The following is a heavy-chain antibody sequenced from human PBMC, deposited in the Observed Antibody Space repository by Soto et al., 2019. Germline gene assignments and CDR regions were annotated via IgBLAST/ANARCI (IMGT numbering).Heavy chain of an antibody. CDR1: GGSFSGYY. J-gene: IGHJ5*02. D-gene: IGHD5-12*01. CDR2: INHSGST. V-gene: IGHV4-34*01. CDR3: AITRRGYSGYSNWFDP. Sequence: SETLSLTCAVYGGSFSGYYWSWIRQPPGKGLEWIGEINHSGSTNYNPSLKSRVTISVDTSKNQFSLKLSSVTAADTAVYYCAITRRGYSGYSNWFDPWGQGTLVTVSS.